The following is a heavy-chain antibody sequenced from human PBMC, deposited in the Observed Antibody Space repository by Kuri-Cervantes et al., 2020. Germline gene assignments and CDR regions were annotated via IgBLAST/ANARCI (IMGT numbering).Heavy chain of an antibody. CDR1: GFTFSSYS. CDR2: ISSSSSYI. D-gene: IGHD3-10*01. Sequence: GESLKISCAASGFTFSSYSMNWVRQAPGKGLEWVSSISSSSSYIYYADSVKGRFTISRDNAKNSLYLQMNSLRAEDTAVYYCARGSNYYGSGSNFDYWGQGTLVTVSS. CDR3: ARGSNYYGSGSNFDY. J-gene: IGHJ4*02. V-gene: IGHV3-21*03.